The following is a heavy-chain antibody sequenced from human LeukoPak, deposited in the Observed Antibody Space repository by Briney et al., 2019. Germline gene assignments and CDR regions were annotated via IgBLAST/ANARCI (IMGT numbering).Heavy chain of an antibody. CDR1: GGSISSGGYY. J-gene: IGHJ4*02. V-gene: IGHV4-30-2*01. Sequence: PAQTLSLTCTVSGGSISSGGYYWGWLRQRPGKGLEGVGYIYYSGSTYYNPSLKSRGTISVDSSKNQFSLKLSSVTAADTAVYYCARGDWEYCSSTSCYPFDYWGQGTLVTVSS. CDR2: IYYSGST. CDR3: ARGDWEYCSSTSCYPFDY. D-gene: IGHD2-2*01.